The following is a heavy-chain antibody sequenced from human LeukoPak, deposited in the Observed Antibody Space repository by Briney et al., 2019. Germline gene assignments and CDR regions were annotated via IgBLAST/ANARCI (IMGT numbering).Heavy chain of an antibody. CDR1: RFTFNEYA. J-gene: IGHJ4*02. CDR3: ARDFFPIADSTWYEIGY. CDR2: ISYDGHDK. D-gene: IGHD2-21*01. V-gene: IGHV3-30-3*01. Sequence: GGSLRLSCAASRFTFNEYAMHWVRQTPGKGLEWVALISYDGHDKPYADSVRGRFTISRDNSKNTLNLQMDSLRSEDTAVYYCARDFFPIADSTWYEIGYWGQGTLVTV.